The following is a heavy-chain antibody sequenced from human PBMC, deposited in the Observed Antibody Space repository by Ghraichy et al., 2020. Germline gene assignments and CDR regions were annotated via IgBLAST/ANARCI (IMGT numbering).Heavy chain of an antibody. CDR3: ARDGQVFVPATAIVRGLGIDY. V-gene: IGHV3-33*01. Sequence: GGSLRLSCAASGFTFSSYGMHWVRQAPGKGLEWVAVIWYDGSNKYYADSVKGRFTISRDNSKNTLYLQMNSLRAEDTAVYYCARDGQVFVPATAIVRGLGIDYWGQGTLVTVSS. CDR2: IWYDGSNK. CDR1: GFTFSSYG. J-gene: IGHJ4*02. D-gene: IGHD2-2*02.